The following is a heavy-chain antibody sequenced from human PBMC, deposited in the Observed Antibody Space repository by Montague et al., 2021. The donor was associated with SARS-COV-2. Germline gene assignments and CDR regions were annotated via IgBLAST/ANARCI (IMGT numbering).Heavy chain of an antibody. J-gene: IGHJ4*02. D-gene: IGHD4-23*01. CDR2: IYSALYSDAES. CDR3: ARLVWKEYGGNYFDY. Sequence: SETLSLTCSVSGHAIKSNPYSWAWIRQPPGKGLEWVGRIYSALYSDAESWYNPSLKSRVTISVDTSKNQFSLNLTSVVATDTAVYYCARLVWKEYGGNYFDYWGQGTLVTVSS. V-gene: IGHV4-39*01. CDR1: GHAIKSNPYS.